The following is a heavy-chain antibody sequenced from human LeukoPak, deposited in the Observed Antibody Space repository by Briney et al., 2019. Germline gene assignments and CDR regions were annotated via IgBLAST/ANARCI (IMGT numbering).Heavy chain of an antibody. J-gene: IGHJ4*02. CDR3: ARLLGYSYGFPFDY. D-gene: IGHD5-18*01. Sequence: SETLSLTCTVSSDSISGYCWSWIRQPPGKGLEWIRYIHYSGSTNYNPSLKSRVTILLDTSKNQFSLKLSSVTATDAAVYYCARLLGYSYGFPFDYWGQGTLVTASS. V-gene: IGHV4-59*08. CDR1: SDSISGYC. CDR2: IHYSGST.